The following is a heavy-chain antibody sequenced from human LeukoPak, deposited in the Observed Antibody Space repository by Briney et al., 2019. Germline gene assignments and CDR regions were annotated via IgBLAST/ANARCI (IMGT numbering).Heavy chain of an antibody. Sequence: ASVKVSCKASGYTFTSYAMHWVRQAPGQRLEWMGWINAGNGNTKYSQKFQGRVTITRDTSASTAYMEPSSLRSEDTAVYYCAREGITMVRGVTPPYYFDYWGQGTLVTVSS. CDR1: GYTFTSYA. D-gene: IGHD3-10*01. CDR2: INAGNGNT. V-gene: IGHV1-3*01. CDR3: AREGITMVRGVTPPYYFDY. J-gene: IGHJ4*02.